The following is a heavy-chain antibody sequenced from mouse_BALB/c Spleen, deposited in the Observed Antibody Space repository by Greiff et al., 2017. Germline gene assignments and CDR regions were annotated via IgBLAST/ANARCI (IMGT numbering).Heavy chain of an antibody. V-gene: IGHV14-4*02. CDR3: NAGNGKGFAY. Sequence: EVKVVESGAELVRSGASVKLSCTASGFNIKDYYMHWVKQRPEQGLEWIGWIDPENGDTEYAPKFQGKATMTADTSSNTAYLQLSSLTSEDTAVYYCNAGNGKGFAYWGQGTLVTVSA. CDR2: IDPENGDT. CDR1: GFNIKDYY. J-gene: IGHJ3*01. D-gene: IGHD2-1*01.